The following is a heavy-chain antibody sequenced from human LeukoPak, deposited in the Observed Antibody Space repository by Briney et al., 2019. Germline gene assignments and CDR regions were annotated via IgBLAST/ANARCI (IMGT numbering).Heavy chain of an antibody. D-gene: IGHD2-15*01. Sequence: SVKVSCKASGFTFTSSAVQWVRQARGQRLEWIGWIVVGSGNTNYAQKLQERVTITRDMSTSTAYMELNSLRSEDTAVYYCAAGYCSGGSCYPYYYYGMDVWGQGTTVTVSS. V-gene: IGHV1-58*01. J-gene: IGHJ6*02. CDR1: GFTFTSSA. CDR2: IVVGSGNT. CDR3: AAGYCSGGSCYPYYYYGMDV.